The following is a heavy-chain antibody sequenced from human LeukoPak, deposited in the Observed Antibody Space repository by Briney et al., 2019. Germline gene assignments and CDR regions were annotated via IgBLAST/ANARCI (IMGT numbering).Heavy chain of an antibody. CDR3: ARGHRILRSSWIYYFDY. CDR1: GYTFTSYD. J-gene: IGHJ4*02. V-gene: IGHV1-8*01. CDR2: MNPNSGNT. Sequence: ASVKVSCKASGYTFTSYDINWVRQATGQGLEWMGWMNPNSGNTGYAQKFQGRVTMTRNTSISTAYMELSSLRSEDTAVYYCARGHRILRSSWIYYFDYWGQGTLVTVSS. D-gene: IGHD6-13*01.